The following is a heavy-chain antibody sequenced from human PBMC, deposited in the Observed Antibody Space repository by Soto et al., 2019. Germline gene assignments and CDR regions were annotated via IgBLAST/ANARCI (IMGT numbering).Heavy chain of an antibody. CDR2: LSGGGGRT. V-gene: IGHV3-23*01. D-gene: IGHD3-3*01. Sequence: EVQVLESGGGLVQPGGSLRLSCAASGFTFSSYAMDWVRQAPGKGLEWVSGLSGGGGRTYYADSVKGRFTISRDNAKNTLYLDMNSLRAEDTAIYYCAKDVGMAFDFSTAYPPSYDFWGQGTLVTVSS. CDR3: AKDVGMAFDFSTAYPPSYDF. J-gene: IGHJ4*02. CDR1: GFTFSSYA.